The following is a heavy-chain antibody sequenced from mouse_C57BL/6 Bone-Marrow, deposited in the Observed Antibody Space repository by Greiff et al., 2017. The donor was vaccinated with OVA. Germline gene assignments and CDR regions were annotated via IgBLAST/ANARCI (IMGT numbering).Heavy chain of an antibody. Sequence: LVESGPELVKPGASVKISCKASGYSFTGYYMNWVKQSPEKSLEWIGEINPSTGGTTYNQKFKAKATLTVDKSSSTAYMQLKSLTSEDSAVYYCARSPPGDYWGQGTTLTVSS. CDR3: ARSPPGDY. CDR2: INPSTGGT. CDR1: GYSFTGYY. V-gene: IGHV1-42*01. J-gene: IGHJ2*01. D-gene: IGHD4-1*01.